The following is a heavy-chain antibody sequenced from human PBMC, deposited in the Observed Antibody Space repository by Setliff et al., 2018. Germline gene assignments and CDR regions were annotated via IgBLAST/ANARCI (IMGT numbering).Heavy chain of an antibody. CDR3: VREGYSEYFPD. CDR2: ISYSGIT. CDR1: GASVSSHY. Sequence: SETLSLTCNVSGASVSSHYWDWIRQPPGKGLEWIGFISYSGITTYNVSLKSRVSISVDTSKNQLSLTPSSVTAADTAVYYCVREGYSEYFPDWGRGTLVTVSS. D-gene: IGHD1-1*01. V-gene: IGHV4-59*02. J-gene: IGHJ1*01.